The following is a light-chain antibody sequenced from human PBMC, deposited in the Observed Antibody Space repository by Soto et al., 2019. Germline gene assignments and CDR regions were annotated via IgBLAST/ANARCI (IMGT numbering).Light chain of an antibody. CDR2: SNN. CDR1: SSNIGSNT. V-gene: IGLV1-44*01. Sequence: QLVLTQPPSASGTPGQRVTISCSGSSSNIGSNTVNWYQQLPGTAPKLLIYSNNQRPSGVPDRFSGSKSGTSASLAISGLQCEDEADYYCAAWDDSLNGVVFGGGTKLTVL. J-gene: IGLJ2*01. CDR3: AAWDDSLNGVV.